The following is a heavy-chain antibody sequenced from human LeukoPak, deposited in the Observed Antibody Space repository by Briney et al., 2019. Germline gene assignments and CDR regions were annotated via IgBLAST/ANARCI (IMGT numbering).Heavy chain of an antibody. CDR1: GGSISSYY. J-gene: IGHJ4*02. Sequence: SETLSLTCTVSGGSISSYYWSWIRQPPGKGLEWIGYIYYSGSTNYNPSLKSRVTISVDTSKNQFSLKLSSVTAADTAVYYCASDDPVAGTDYWGQGTLVTVSS. CDR2: IYYSGST. D-gene: IGHD6-19*01. CDR3: ASDDPVAGTDY. V-gene: IGHV4-59*12.